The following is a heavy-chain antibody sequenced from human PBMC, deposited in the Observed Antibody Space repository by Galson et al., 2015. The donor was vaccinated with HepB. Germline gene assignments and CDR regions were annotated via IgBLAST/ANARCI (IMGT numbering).Heavy chain of an antibody. CDR1: GFTFSSYN. CDR2: IISSSRTI. J-gene: IGHJ4*02. Sequence: SLRLSCAASGFTFSSYNMNWVRQAPGKGLEWVSYIISSSRTIYYVDSVKGRFTISRDNAKNSLYLQMNSLRDEDTAVYYRARASGSYQTFDYWGQGTLVTVSS. CDR3: ARASGSYQTFDY. D-gene: IGHD3-10*01. V-gene: IGHV3-48*02.